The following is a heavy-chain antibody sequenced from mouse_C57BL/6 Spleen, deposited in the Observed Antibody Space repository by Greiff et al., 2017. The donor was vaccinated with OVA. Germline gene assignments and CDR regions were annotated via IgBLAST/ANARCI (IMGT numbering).Heavy chain of an antibody. J-gene: IGHJ3*01. D-gene: IGHD4-1*01. V-gene: IGHV1-69*01. Sequence: QVQLQQSGAELVMPGASVKLSCKASGYTFTSYWMHWVNQRPGQGLEWIGEIDPSDSYTNYNQKFKGKSTLTVDKSSSTAYMQLSSLTSEDSAVYYCATPELGRAWFAYWGQGTLVTVSA. CDR1: GYTFTSYW. CDR3: ATPELGRAWFAY. CDR2: IDPSDSYT.